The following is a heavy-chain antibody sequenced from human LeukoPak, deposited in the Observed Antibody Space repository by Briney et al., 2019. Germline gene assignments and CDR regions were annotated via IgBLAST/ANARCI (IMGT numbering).Heavy chain of an antibody. J-gene: IGHJ6*02. CDR3: ATDLTRRPLYGMDV. CDR1: GYTLTELS. D-gene: IGHD2-15*01. Sequence: ASVKVSCKVSGYTLTELSMHWVRQAPGKRLEWMGGFDPEDGGTIYAQKFQGRVTMTEDTSTDTAYMELSSLRSEDTAVYYCATDLTRRPLYGMDVWGQGTTVTVSS. CDR2: FDPEDGGT. V-gene: IGHV1-24*01.